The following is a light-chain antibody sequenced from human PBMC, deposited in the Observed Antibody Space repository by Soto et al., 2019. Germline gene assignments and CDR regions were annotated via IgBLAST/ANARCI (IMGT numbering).Light chain of an antibody. J-gene: IGLJ3*02. V-gene: IGLV2-14*01. CDR2: EVS. Sequence: QSALTQPASVSGSPGHSITISCPGTSSDVGGYNYVSWYQQHPGKAPKLMIYEVSNRPSGVSNRFSGSKSGNTASLTISGLQAEDEADYYCSSYTSSSTPWVFGGGTKVTVL. CDR1: SSDVGGYNY. CDR3: SSYTSSSTPWV.